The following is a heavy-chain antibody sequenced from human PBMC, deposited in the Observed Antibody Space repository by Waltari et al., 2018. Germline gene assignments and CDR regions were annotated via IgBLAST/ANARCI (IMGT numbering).Heavy chain of an antibody. Sequence: QVQLVESGGGVVQPGMSLRLSCAASGFSLCNFGIHWVRQAPGKGLEWVALAFFDGIKTDYADSVRGRFTISRDNSKNTLYLDINNLRVDDTGIYYCAKDAFGNTYLDHWGQGTVVTVSS. CDR1: GFSLCNFG. CDR3: AKDAFGNTYLDH. D-gene: IGHD3-10*01. J-gene: IGHJ5*02. V-gene: IGHV3-30*18. CDR2: AFFDGIKT.